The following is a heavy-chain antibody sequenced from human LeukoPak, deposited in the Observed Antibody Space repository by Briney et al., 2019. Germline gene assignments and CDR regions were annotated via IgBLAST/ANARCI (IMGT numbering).Heavy chain of an antibody. J-gene: IGHJ4*02. Sequence: PGGSLRLSCAASGFTFSSYGMHWVRQAPGKGLEWVAVIWYDGSNKYYADSVKGRFTISRDNSKNTLYLQMNSLRAEDTAVYYCARDREIVVVNGDFDYWGQGTLVTVSS. V-gene: IGHV3-33*01. CDR2: IWYDGSNK. CDR1: GFTFSSYG. CDR3: ARDREIVVVNGDFDY. D-gene: IGHD3-22*01.